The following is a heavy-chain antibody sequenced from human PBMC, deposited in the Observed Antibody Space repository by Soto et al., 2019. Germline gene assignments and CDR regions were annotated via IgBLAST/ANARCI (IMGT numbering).Heavy chain of an antibody. Sequence: LSLTCTVSGGSIGSYYWIWIRQPPGKGLEWIGYIYYSGSTNYNPSLKSRVTISVDTSKNQFSLKLSSVTAADTAVYYCARGFRDSSGYYERWTYGMDVWGQGTTVTVSS. CDR3: ARGFRDSSGYYERWTYGMDV. CDR2: IYYSGST. J-gene: IGHJ6*02. V-gene: IGHV4-59*01. CDR1: GGSIGSYY. D-gene: IGHD3-22*01.